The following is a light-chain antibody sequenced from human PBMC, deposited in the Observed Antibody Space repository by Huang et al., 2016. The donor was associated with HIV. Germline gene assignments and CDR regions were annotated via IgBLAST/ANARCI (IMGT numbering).Light chain of an antibody. V-gene: IGKV1-33*01. CDR3: QQYDNLLIT. Sequence: DIQMTQSPSSLSASVGDRVTITCQASQDISNYLNWYQQKPGKAPKLLIYDASNLETGVPSRFSGSGSGTHFTFTISSLQPEDIATYFCQQYDNLLITFGQGTRLEMK. CDR2: DAS. CDR1: QDISNY. J-gene: IGKJ5*01.